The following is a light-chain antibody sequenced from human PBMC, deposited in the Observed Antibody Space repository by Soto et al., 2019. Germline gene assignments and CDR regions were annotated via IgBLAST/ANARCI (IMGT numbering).Light chain of an antibody. CDR1: QTIDSW. CDR3: HQYNYYRPT. J-gene: IGKJ1*01. V-gene: IGKV1-5*01. CDR2: DAS. Sequence: DIQMTQSPSTLSASVGDRVTITCRASQTIDSWLAWYQQRPGKPPKLLIYDASSLEGGVPSRFSGSGSGTEFTLTISSLQPDDFATYYCHQYNYYRPTFGQGTKVDIK.